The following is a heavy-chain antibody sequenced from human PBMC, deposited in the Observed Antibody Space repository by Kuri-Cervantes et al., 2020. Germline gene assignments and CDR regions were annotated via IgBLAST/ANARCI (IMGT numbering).Heavy chain of an antibody. Sequence: GESLKISCAASGFTFDDYTMHWVRQAPGKGLEWVSLISWDGGSTYYADSVKGRFTISRDNSKNSLHLQMNSLRTEDTALYYCAKDIRSVVVVGYGMDVWGQGTTVTVSS. V-gene: IGHV3-43*01. CDR2: ISWDGGST. D-gene: IGHD2-15*01. CDR3: AKDIRSVVVVGYGMDV. J-gene: IGHJ6*02. CDR1: GFTFDDYT.